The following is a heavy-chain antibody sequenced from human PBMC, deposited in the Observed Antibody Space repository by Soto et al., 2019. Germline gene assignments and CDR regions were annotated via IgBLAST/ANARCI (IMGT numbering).Heavy chain of an antibody. CDR3: ARHYCGGDCLLYYYYYGMDV. V-gene: IGHV4-39*01. J-gene: IGHJ6*02. CDR2: IYYSGSI. CDR1: GGSISSSIYY. Sequence: SETLSLTCTVSGGSISSSIYYWGWIRQPPGKGLEWIGSIYYSGSIYYNPSLKSRVTISVDTSKNQFSLKLSSVTAADTAVYYCARHYCGGDCLLYYYYYGMDVWGQGTTVTVSS. D-gene: IGHD2-21*02.